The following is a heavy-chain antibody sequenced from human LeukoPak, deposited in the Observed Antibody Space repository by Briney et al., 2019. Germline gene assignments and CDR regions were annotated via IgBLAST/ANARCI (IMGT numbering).Heavy chain of an antibody. CDR1: GFTFSSYS. D-gene: IGHD2-21*01. J-gene: IGHJ6*03. V-gene: IGHV3-21*01. Sequence: GGSLRLSCAASGFTFSSYSMNWVRQAPGKGLEWVSSISSSSSYIYYADSVKGRFTISRDNAKNSLYLQMNSLRAEDTAVYYCASWSPHSLYYYYMDVWGKGTTVTVSS. CDR2: ISSSSSYI. CDR3: ASWSPHSLYYYYMDV.